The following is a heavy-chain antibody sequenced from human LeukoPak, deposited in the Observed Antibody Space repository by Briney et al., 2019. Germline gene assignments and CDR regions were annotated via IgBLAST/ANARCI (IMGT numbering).Heavy chain of an antibody. Sequence: KPSETPSPTCTVSGGSLSSYYRSRIRQPAREGPEGIWRIYTSGSTNYNPSLKSRVTMSVDTSKNQFSLKLSSVTAADTAVYYCATRDVDTAMAPFDPWGQGTLVTVSS. V-gene: IGHV4-4*07. CDR3: ATRDVDTAMAPFDP. CDR1: GGSLSSYY. CDR2: IYTSGST. D-gene: IGHD5-18*01. J-gene: IGHJ5*02.